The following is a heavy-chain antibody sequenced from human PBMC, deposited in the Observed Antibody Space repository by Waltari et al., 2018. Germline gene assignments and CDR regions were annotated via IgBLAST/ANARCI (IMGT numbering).Heavy chain of an antibody. V-gene: IGHV4-39*01. Sequence: QLQLQESGPGLVKPSETLSLTCTVSGGSISSSSYYWGWIRRPPGKGLEWIGSIYYSGSTYYNPSLKSRVTISVDTSKNQFSLKLSSVTAADTAVYYCARHCSYAVAGKRYFDLWGRGTLVTVSS. CDR3: ARHCSYAVAGKRYFDL. J-gene: IGHJ2*01. CDR2: IYYSGST. CDR1: GGSISSSSYY. D-gene: IGHD6-19*01.